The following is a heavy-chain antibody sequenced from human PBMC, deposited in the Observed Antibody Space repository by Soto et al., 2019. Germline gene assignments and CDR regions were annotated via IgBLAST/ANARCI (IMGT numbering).Heavy chain of an antibody. CDR2: VNPSGGHT. J-gene: IGHJ4*02. V-gene: IGHV1-46*01. CDR3: ARGGHVVVVTAALDY. CDR1: GDTFTDYY. Sequence: SVKVSCKASGDTFTDYYIHWVRQAPGQGLEWMGTVNPSGGHTTYAQHFLGRVTMTRDTSTSTLYMELTSLTSDDTAIYYCARGGHVVVVTAALDYWGQGTLVPVSS. D-gene: IGHD2-21*02.